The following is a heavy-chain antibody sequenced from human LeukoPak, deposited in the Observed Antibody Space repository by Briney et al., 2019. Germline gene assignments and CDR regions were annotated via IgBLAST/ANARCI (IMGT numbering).Heavy chain of an antibody. D-gene: IGHD3-10*01. J-gene: IGHJ3*02. CDR3: ASSDYGSGSLDAFDI. CDR2: IYSGDSGGST. Sequence: GGSLRLSCAASGFTVSSHFMTWGRQAPGKGPEWVSVIYSGDSGGSTYHADSVKGRFTISRDNSKNTLYLQMNRLRVDDTAVYYRASSDYGSGSLDAFDIWGQGTMVTVSS. CDR1: GFTVSSHF. V-gene: IGHV3-66*01.